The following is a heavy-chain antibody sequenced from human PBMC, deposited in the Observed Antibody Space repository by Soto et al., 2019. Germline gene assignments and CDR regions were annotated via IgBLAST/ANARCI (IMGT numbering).Heavy chain of an antibody. J-gene: IGHJ4*02. Sequence: EVQLVESGGDLVQRGGSLRLSCAASGFTFSSYNMHWVRQAPGKGLEWVSFIRSSSSTIYYADSVTGRFTISRDNAKNSLYRHMNSQRNEDTSLYFCVREVVPVCYYPFDSCRLGTLVTVSS. CDR1: GFTFSSYN. CDR2: IRSSSSTI. D-gene: IGHD1-26*01. CDR3: VREVVPVCYYPFDS. V-gene: IGHV3-48*02.